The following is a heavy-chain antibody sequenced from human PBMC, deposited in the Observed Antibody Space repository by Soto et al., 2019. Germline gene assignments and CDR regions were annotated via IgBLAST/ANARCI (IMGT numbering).Heavy chain of an antibody. D-gene: IGHD3-22*01. CDR2: IIPIFGTA. Sequence: SVKVSCKASGGTFSSYAISWVRQAPGQGLEWMGGIIPIFGTANYAQKFQGRVTITADESTSTAYMELSSLRSEDTAVYYCARGSYCDSSGYYYVREDYWGQGTLVTVSS. CDR3: ARGSYCDSSGYYYVREDY. CDR1: GGTFSSYA. J-gene: IGHJ4*02. V-gene: IGHV1-69*13.